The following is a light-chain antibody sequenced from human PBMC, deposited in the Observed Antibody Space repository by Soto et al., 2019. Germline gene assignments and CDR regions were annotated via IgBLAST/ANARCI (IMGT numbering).Light chain of an antibody. J-gene: IGLJ1*01. Sequence: SALTQPPSASGSPGQSVTISCTGTSSDVGTYNYVSWYQQHPGKAPRLMIYEVSERPSGVPDRFSGSKSGNTASLTVSGLQAEDEADYYCSSYAGSNSFVFGTGTKLTVL. CDR1: SSDVGTYNY. CDR3: SSYAGSNSFV. V-gene: IGLV2-8*01. CDR2: EVS.